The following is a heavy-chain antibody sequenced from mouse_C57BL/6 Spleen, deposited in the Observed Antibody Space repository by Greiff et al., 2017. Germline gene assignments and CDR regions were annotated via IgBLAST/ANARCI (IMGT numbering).Heavy chain of an antibody. Sequence: VQLQQSGPGLVQPSQSLSITCTVSGFSLTSYGVHWVRQSPGKGLEWLGVIWRGGSTDYNAAFMSRLSITKDNSKSQVFFKMNSLQADDTAIYYCAKNSNYYEDAMDYWGQGTSVTVSS. V-gene: IGHV2-5*01. CDR2: IWRGGST. J-gene: IGHJ4*01. CDR1: GFSLTSYG. D-gene: IGHD1-1*01. CDR3: AKNSNYYEDAMDY.